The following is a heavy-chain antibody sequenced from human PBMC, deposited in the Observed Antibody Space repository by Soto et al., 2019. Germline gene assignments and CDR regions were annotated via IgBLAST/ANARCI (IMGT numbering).Heavy chain of an antibody. D-gene: IGHD3-10*01. V-gene: IGHV4-31*03. Sequence: SEALSLTCTVSGGSIGSGGYYWSWIRQHPGKGLEWIGYIYYSGSTYYNPSLKSRVTISVDTSKNQFSLKLSSVTAADTAVYYCARDHSDYYGSGSYYSNYYYMDVWGKGTTVT. CDR1: GGSIGSGGYY. J-gene: IGHJ6*03. CDR2: IYYSGST. CDR3: ARDHSDYYGSGSYYSNYYYMDV.